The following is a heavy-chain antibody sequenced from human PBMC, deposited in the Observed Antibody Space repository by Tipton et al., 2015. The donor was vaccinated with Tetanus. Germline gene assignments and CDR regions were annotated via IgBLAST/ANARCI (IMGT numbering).Heavy chain of an antibody. J-gene: IGHJ6*02. Sequence: TLSLTCTVSGGSISSSSYYWGWIRQPPGKGLEWIGSIYYSGSTYYNPSLKSRVTISVDTSKNQFSLKLGSVTAADTAVYYCARHRLTGDTEYGMDVWGQGTTVTVSS. CDR3: ARHRLTGDTEYGMDV. CDR2: IYYSGST. D-gene: IGHD5-18*01. CDR1: GGSISSSSYY. V-gene: IGHV4-39*01.